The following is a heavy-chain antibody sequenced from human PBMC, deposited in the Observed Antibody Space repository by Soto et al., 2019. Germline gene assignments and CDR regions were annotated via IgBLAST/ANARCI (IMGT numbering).Heavy chain of an antibody. CDR1: GGSISSYY. V-gene: IGHV4-59*08. J-gene: IGHJ4*02. CDR2: IYYSGST. D-gene: IGHD1-26*01. CDR3: ARTIVGASRYSFDY. Sequence: QVQLQESGPGLVKPSETLSLTCTVSGGSISSYYWSWIRQPPGKGLEWIGYIYYSGSTNYNPSLKSRVTIPVDTSKNQFSLKLSSVTAADTAVYYCARTIVGASRYSFDYWGQGTLVTVSS.